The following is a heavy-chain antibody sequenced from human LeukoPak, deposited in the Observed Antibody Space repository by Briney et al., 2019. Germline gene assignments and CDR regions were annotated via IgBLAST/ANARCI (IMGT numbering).Heavy chain of an antibody. J-gene: IGHJ4*02. CDR3: ASTNYDILTGYERGFDY. CDR1: GGTFSSYA. D-gene: IGHD3-9*01. CDR2: IIPIFGTA. V-gene: IGHV1-69*01. Sequence: SVKVSCKASGGTFSSYAISWVRQAPGQGLEWMGGIIPIFGTANYAQKFQGRVTITADESTSTAYMELSSLRAEDTAVYYCASTNYDILTGYERGFDYWGQGTLVTVSS.